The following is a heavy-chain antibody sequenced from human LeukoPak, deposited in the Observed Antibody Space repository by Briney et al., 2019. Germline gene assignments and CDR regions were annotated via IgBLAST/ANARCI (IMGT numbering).Heavy chain of an antibody. Sequence: GGSLRLSSAASGFTFSSYEMNWVRQAPGKGLEWVSYISSSGSTIYYADSVKGRFTISRDNAKNSLYLQMNSLSAEDTAVYYCARGYCSGGSCYTGTFDIWGQGTMATVSS. D-gene: IGHD2-15*01. CDR2: ISSSGSTI. CDR3: ARGYCSGGSCYTGTFDI. CDR1: GFTFSSYE. V-gene: IGHV3-48*03. J-gene: IGHJ3*02.